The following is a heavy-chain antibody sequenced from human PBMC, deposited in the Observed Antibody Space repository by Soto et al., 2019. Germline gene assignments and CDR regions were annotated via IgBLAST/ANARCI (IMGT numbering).Heavy chain of an antibody. Sequence: SATVSLTCTFSGASIIGFYWSWIRKSAGKGLEWIGRIYATGTTDYNPSLKSRVMMSVDTSKKQFSLKLRSVTAADTAVYYCVRDGTKTLRDWFDPWGQGISVTVSS. J-gene: IGHJ5*02. D-gene: IGHD1-1*01. CDR2: IYATGTT. V-gene: IGHV4-4*07. CDR1: GASIIGFY. CDR3: VRDGTKTLRDWFDP.